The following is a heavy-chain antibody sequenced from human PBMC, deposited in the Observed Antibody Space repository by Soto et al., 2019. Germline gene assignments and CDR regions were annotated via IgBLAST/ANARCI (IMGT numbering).Heavy chain of an antibody. CDR2: IYWDDDK. D-gene: IGHD3-3*01. CDR3: AHTTYYDFWSPYHNWFDP. J-gene: IGHJ5*02. CDR1: GFSLSTSGVG. Sequence: PTLVNPTQTLTLTCTFSGFSLSTSGVGVGWIRQPPGKALEWLALIYWDDDKRYSPSLKSRLTITKDTSKNQVVLTMTNMDPVDTATYYCAHTTYYDFWSPYHNWFDPWGQGTLVTVSS. V-gene: IGHV2-5*02.